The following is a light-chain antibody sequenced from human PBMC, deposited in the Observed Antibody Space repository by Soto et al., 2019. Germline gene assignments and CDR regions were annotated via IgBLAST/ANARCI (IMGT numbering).Light chain of an antibody. V-gene: IGKV3-15*01. Sequence: EIVMTQSPATPSVSPGERATLSCRASQSVSSNLAWYQQKPGQAPSLLIYGASTRATGTPARFGGSGSGTEFTLTISSLQSEDFAVYYCQQYIRWPLTFGGGTKVDIK. CDR1: QSVSSN. CDR2: GAS. J-gene: IGKJ4*01. CDR3: QQYIRWPLT.